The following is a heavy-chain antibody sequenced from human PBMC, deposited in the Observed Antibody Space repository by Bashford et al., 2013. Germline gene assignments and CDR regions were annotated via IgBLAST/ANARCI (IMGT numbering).Heavy chain of an antibody. CDR1: ALSFSDYY. D-gene: IGHD1-26*01. CDR3: AKEVVAWPGRYGMDV. J-gene: IGHJ6*02. Sequence: GGSLRLSCAASALSFSDYYMNWIRQAPGKGLEWVSSISSSSSYIYYADSVKGRFTISRDNAKNSLYLQMNSLRAEDTAVYYCAKEVVAWPGRYGMDVWGQGTTVTVSS. CDR2: ISSSSSYI. V-gene: IGHV3-21*04.